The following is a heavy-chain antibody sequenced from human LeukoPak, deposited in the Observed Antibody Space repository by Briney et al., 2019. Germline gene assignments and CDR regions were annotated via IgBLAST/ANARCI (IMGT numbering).Heavy chain of an antibody. CDR1: GGPLSRFY. CDR2: IQNSGNS. V-gene: IGHV4-59*01. CDR3: ARGRITIFGVITPHFDN. Sequence: SETLSLTCTVSGGPLSRFYWRWIRPPPGEGTEWIRSIQNSGNSNFNPSLKSRVTISLDTSKNQFSLDLNSVTAADTAMYYCARGRITIFGVITPHFDNWGQGTLVTVSS. J-gene: IGHJ4*02. D-gene: IGHD3-3*01.